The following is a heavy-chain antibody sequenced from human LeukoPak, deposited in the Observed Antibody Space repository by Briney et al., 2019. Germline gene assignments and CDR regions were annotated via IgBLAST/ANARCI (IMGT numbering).Heavy chain of an antibody. V-gene: IGHV3-7*01. CDR2: IKQDGSEK. D-gene: IGHD3-10*01. CDR3: ARDYYPPRWYFDL. CDR1: GFTFSSYW. Sequence: PGGSLRLSCAASGFTFSSYWMSWVRQAPGKGLEWVANIKQDGSEKYYVDSVKGRFTISRDNAKNSLYLQMNSLRAEDTAVYYCARDYYPPRWYFDLWGRGTLVTVSS. J-gene: IGHJ2*01.